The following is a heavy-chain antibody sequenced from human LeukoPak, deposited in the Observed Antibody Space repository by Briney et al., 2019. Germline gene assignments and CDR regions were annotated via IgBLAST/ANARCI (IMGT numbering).Heavy chain of an antibody. J-gene: IGHJ4*02. V-gene: IGHV3-7*04. Sequence: GGSLRLSCAASGFTFRNYWMAWVRQAPGKGLEWVANIRPDGSEKFYVDSVKGRITISRDNAKNSLYLQINSLRAEDTSVYYCARDGGYYGPDYWGQGTTVTVSS. CDR1: GFTFRNYW. D-gene: IGHD3-10*01. CDR2: IRPDGSEK. CDR3: ARDGGYYGPDY.